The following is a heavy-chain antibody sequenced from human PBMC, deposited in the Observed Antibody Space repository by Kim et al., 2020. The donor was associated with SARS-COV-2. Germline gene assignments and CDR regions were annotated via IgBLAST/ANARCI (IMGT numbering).Heavy chain of an antibody. Sequence: GGSLRLSCAASGFTFSSYGMSWVRQAPGKGLEWVSGISGSGGSTYYADSVKGRFTISRDNSKNTLYLQMNSLRGEDTAVYYCAKGDYYDRSGYFRWGQGTLVTVSS. CDR3: AKGDYYDRSGYFR. J-gene: IGHJ4*02. D-gene: IGHD3-22*01. V-gene: IGHV3-23*01. CDR1: GFTFSSYG. CDR2: ISGSGGST.